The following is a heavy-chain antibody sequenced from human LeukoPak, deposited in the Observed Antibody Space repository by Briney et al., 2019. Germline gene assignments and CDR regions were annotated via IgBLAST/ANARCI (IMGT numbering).Heavy chain of an antibody. D-gene: IGHD2-2*01. CDR1: GFTFSAYR. Sequence: GGSLRLSCAASGFTFSAYRMSWVRQAPGKGLEWVANIKQDGSEKHYVDSVKGRFTISRDNAKNSLYLQMSSLRAEDTALYYCAKADKRYCSSTSCYAGADYWGQGTLVTVSS. CDR3: AKADKRYCSSTSCYAGADY. V-gene: IGHV3-7*03. CDR2: IKQDGSEK. J-gene: IGHJ4*02.